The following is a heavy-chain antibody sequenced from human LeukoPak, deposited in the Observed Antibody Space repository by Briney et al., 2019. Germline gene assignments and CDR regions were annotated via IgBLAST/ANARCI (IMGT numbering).Heavy chain of an antibody. Sequence: NPSETLSLTCAVYGESFSPYSWSWVRQPPGKGLEWIGDINHGGSTNYNPSLKSRVTISVDTSKNQFPLKLASVTAADTATYYCARTYEIVGATAYYYYYYYMDVWGKGTPVTISS. D-gene: IGHD1-26*01. CDR2: INHGGST. V-gene: IGHV4-34*01. J-gene: IGHJ6*03. CDR3: ARTYEIVGATAYYYYYYYMDV. CDR1: GESFSPYS.